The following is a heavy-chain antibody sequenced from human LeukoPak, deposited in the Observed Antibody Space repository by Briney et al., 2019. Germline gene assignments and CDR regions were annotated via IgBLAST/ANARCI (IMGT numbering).Heavy chain of an antibody. CDR1: GGSISSGGYY. D-gene: IGHD6-13*01. CDR3: ARDVNREAAADFEWFDP. CDR2: IYYSGST. J-gene: IGHJ5*02. V-gene: IGHV4-31*03. Sequence: PSQTLSLTCTVSGGSISSGGYYWSWIRQHPGKGLEWIGYIYYSGSTYYNPSLKSRVTISVDTSKNQFSLKLSSVTAADTAVYYCARDVNREAAADFEWFDPWGQGTLVTVSS.